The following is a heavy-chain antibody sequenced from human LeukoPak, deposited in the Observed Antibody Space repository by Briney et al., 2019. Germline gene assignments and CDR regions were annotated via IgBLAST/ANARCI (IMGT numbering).Heavy chain of an antibody. V-gene: IGHV5-51*01. Sequence: GESLKISCQGSGYSFSTYWIGWVRQMPGKGLEWMGIIYPGDSDTRYSPSFQGQVTISADKSISTAYLQWSSLKASDTAMYYCARHVRRYFDYWGQGTLVTVSS. CDR1: GYSFSTYW. CDR2: IYPGDSDT. CDR3: ARHVRRYFDY. J-gene: IGHJ4*02.